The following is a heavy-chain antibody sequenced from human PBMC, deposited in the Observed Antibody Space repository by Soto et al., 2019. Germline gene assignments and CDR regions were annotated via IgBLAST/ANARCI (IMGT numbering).Heavy chain of an antibody. CDR3: ARALDCSGGSCYFGWFDP. CDR1: GGTFSSYA. J-gene: IGHJ5*02. V-gene: IGHV1-69*13. D-gene: IGHD2-15*01. CDR2: IIPIFGTA. Sequence: SVKVSCKACGGTFSSYAISWVRQAPGQGLEWMGGIIPIFGTANYAQKFQGRVTITADESTSTAYMELSSLRSEDTAVYYCARALDCSGGSCYFGWFDPWGQGTLVTVSA.